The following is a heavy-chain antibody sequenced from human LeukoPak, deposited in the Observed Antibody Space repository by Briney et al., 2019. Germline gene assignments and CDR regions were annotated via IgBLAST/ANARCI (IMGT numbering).Heavy chain of an antibody. J-gene: IGHJ3*02. Sequence: PGGSLRLSCAASGFTFSSYTMHWVRQIPGERPEWVSSISGDTTYIYYADSIKGRFTISRDNTNTSLFLQMNSLRAEDTAVYYCARERGTRVSSSGNDAFDIWGQGTMVTVSS. CDR2: ISGDTTYI. CDR1: GFTFSSYT. V-gene: IGHV3-21*04. D-gene: IGHD6-25*01. CDR3: ARERGTRVSSSGNDAFDI.